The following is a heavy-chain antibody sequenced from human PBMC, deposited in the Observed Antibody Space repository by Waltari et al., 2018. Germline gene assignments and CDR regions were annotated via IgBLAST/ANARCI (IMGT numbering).Heavy chain of an antibody. CDR3: AAGGYSGYDAFYYVYMDV. Sequence: QVHLVQSGAEVKKPGSSVKVSCKASGGTFSSYAISWVRQAPGQGLEWMGGIITIFGTANYAQKFKGRVSITADKSTSTAYRELSSLRSEDTVVYYCAAGGYSGYDAFYYVYMDVWGKGTTVTVSS. V-gene: IGHV1-69*14. CDR1: GGTFSSYA. D-gene: IGHD5-12*01. CDR2: IITIFGTA. J-gene: IGHJ6*03.